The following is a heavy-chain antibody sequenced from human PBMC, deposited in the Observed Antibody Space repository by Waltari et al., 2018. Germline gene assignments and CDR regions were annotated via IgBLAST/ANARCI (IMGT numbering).Heavy chain of an antibody. CDR2: INQSGST. CDR1: GGSFSDYY. CDR3: ARVGRGYQTPYHYFYGMDV. D-gene: IGHD5-12*01. V-gene: IGHV4-34*01. Sequence: QVQLQQWGAGLLKPSETLSLTCGVNGGSFSDYYWSWIRQPPGKGLEWIGEINQSGSTNDNPSLKRRVTISIDTSKNQFSLKLSSVTAADTAVYYCARVGRGYQTPYHYFYGMDVWGLGTTVTVSS. J-gene: IGHJ6*02.